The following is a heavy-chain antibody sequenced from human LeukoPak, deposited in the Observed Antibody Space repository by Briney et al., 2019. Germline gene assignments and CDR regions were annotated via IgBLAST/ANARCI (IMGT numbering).Heavy chain of an antibody. CDR2: MYHTGST. J-gene: IGHJ4*02. CDR3: ARDLYSGYDSSNY. D-gene: IGHD5-12*01. CDR1: GYSMSSGYY. V-gene: IGHV4-38-2*02. Sequence: SETLSLTCTVSGYSMSSGYYWGWIRQPPERGLEWIGSMYHTGSTYYNPSLKSRVTISVDTSKNQFYLKLSSVTAADTAVYYCARDLYSGYDSSNYWGQGTLVTVSS.